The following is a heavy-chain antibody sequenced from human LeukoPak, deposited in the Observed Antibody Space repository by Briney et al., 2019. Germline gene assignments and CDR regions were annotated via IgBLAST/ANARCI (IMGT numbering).Heavy chain of an antibody. CDR3: ARDQDFWSGYPPDY. CDR1: GYTFTGYY. V-gene: IGHV1-2*02. J-gene: IGHJ4*02. CDR2: INPNSGGT. D-gene: IGHD3-3*01. Sequence: GASVKVSCKASGYTFTGYYMHWVRQAPGQGLEWMGWINPNSGGTNYAQKFQGRVTMTRDTSISTAYMELSRLRSDDTAAYYCARDQDFWSGYPPDYWGQGTLVTVSS.